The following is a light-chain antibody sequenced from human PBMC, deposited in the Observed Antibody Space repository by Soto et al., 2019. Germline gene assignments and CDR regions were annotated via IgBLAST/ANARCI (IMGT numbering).Light chain of an antibody. CDR3: QQYNNWPPIT. V-gene: IGKV3-15*01. J-gene: IGKJ5*01. CDR2: GAS. Sequence: EIVLTQSPATLSLSPGERATLSCRASQSVSNYLAWYQQKPAQAPRLLIYGASTRATGIPARFSGSGSGTEFTLTISSLQSEDFAVYYCQQYNNWPPITFGQGTRLEI. CDR1: QSVSNY.